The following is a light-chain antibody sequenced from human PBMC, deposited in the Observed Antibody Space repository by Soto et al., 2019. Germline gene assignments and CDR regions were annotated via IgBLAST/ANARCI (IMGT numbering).Light chain of an antibody. Sequence: EIVMTQSPATLSVSPGERATLSCRASQSVSSNLAWYQQRPGQAPRLLIYGASTRATGISARFSGSGSGTEFTLTISSLQSEDFEVYYRQQHHNWPFTFGPGTKVDIK. V-gene: IGKV3-15*01. CDR1: QSVSSN. CDR3: QQHHNWPFT. CDR2: GAS. J-gene: IGKJ3*01.